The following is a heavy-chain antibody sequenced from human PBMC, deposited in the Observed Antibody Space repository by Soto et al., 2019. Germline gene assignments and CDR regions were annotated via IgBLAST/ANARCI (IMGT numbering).Heavy chain of an antibody. CDR1: GFTFSTHA. V-gene: IGHV3-23*01. CDR3: ARSLWFGEPPPDY. Sequence: EVQLLESGGGLVQPGGSLRLSCAASGFTFSTHAMSWVRQAPGKGLEWVSVISASTGITYYADSVKGRFIIFRDNSKNTLFLQMNSRRAEDTAIYYCARSLWFGEPPPDYWGQGTLVTVSS. D-gene: IGHD3-10*01. J-gene: IGHJ4*02. CDR2: ISASTGIT.